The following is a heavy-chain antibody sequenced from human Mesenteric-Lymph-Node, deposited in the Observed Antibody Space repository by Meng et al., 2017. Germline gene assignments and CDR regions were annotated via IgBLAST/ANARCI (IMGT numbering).Heavy chain of an antibody. V-gene: IGHV3-33*01. CDR1: GFTFSSYG. J-gene: IGHJ5*02. D-gene: IGHD6-13*01. CDR3: ARDFGSSFYNWFDP. CDR2: IWYDGSNK. Sequence: GGSLRLSCAASGFTFSSYGMHWVRQAPGKGLEWVAVIWYDGSNKYYADSVKGRFTISRDNSKNTLYLQMNSLRAEDTAVYYCARDFGSSFYNWFDPWGQGTLVTVSS.